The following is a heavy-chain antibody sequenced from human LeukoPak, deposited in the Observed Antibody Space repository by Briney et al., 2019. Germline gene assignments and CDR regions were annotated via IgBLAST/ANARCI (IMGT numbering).Heavy chain of an antibody. CDR2: IDPNSGGT. J-gene: IGHJ4*02. CDR1: GFFFTVYY. Sequence: ASVKVSCKASGFFFTVYYIHWVRQAPGQGLEWMGWIDPNSGGTNYAQKFQGRVTMTRATSISTAYMEVSSLRSDDTAVYFCAREQGFAVAGAFDYWGQGTLVTVSS. V-gene: IGHV1-2*02. D-gene: IGHD6-19*01. CDR3: AREQGFAVAGAFDY.